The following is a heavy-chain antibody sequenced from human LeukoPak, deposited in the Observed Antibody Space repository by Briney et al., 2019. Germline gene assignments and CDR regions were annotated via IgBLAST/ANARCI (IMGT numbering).Heavy chain of an antibody. J-gene: IGHJ3*02. V-gene: IGHV4-39*07. CDR2: IFYSGST. CDR1: GGSISSSSYY. CDR3: ARDFRVVTRGLDAFDI. Sequence: SETLSLTCTVSGGSISSSSYYWVWIRQPPGKGLEWIGSIFYSGSTYYNPSLKSRVSISIDTSNNQFSLKLSSVTAADTAVYYCARDFRVVTRGLDAFDIWGQGTMVTVSS. D-gene: IGHD2-21*02.